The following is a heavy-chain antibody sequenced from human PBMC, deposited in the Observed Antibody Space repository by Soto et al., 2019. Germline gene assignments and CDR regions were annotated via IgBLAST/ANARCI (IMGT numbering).Heavy chain of an antibody. D-gene: IGHD2-15*01. Sequence: ASVKVSFKASGFRFSDYYMHWVRQAPGQGLEWMGIINPSGDTTNYAQKFQGRVTITRDTSTSTVYLDLSSLRSEDTAVYYCARDNSQNYGTPAASSRFHPWGQGTPVTVSS. J-gene: IGHJ5*02. CDR2: INPSGDTT. V-gene: IGHV1-46*01. CDR1: GFRFSDYY. CDR3: ARDNSQNYGTPAASSRFHP.